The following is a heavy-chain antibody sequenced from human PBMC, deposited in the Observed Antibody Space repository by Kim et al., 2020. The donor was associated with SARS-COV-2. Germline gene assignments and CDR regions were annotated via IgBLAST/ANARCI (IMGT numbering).Heavy chain of an antibody. CDR2: ISYDGSNK. Sequence: GGSLRLSCAASGFTFSSYGMHWVRQAPGKGLEWVAVISYDGSNKYYADSVKGRFTISRDNSKNTLYLQMNSLRAEDTAVYYCASAGAVAHGSPFDYWGQG. CDR3: ASAGAVAHGSPFDY. J-gene: IGHJ4*02. D-gene: IGHD6-19*01. V-gene: IGHV3-33*05. CDR1: GFTFSSYG.